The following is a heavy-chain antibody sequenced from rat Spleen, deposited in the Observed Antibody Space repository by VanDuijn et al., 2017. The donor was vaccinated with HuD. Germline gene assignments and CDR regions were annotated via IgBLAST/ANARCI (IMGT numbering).Heavy chain of an antibody. CDR1: GFTFSDYA. Sequence: EVQLVESGGGLVQPGRSLKLSCAASGFTFSDYAMAWVRQAPKKGLEWVATIVFDGSGTYYRDSVKGRFTISRDDAKSTLYLQMDSLRSEDTATYYCARVDGYYRTMDAWGQGASVTVSS. CDR3: ARVDGYYRTMDA. D-gene: IGHD1-12*03. V-gene: IGHV5-17*01. J-gene: IGHJ4*01. CDR2: IVFDGSGT.